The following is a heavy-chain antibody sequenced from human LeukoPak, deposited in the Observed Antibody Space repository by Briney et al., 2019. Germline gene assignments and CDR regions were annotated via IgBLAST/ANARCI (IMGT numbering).Heavy chain of an antibody. Sequence: AGSLRLSCAASGFTFGNYGMSWDRQAPGKGLEWDSGVNWNGGSTGYADSVEGRFTISRDNAKSSQYLQMNSLRVEDTALYFCARAQTYGDSRLLLDYWGQGTLVTVSS. CDR3: ARAQTYGDSRLLLDY. J-gene: IGHJ4*02. D-gene: IGHD4-17*01. V-gene: IGHV3-20*04. CDR1: GFTFGNYG. CDR2: VNWNGGST.